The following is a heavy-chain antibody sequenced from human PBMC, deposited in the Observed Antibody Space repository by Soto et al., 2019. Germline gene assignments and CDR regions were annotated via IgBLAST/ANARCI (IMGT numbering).Heavy chain of an antibody. D-gene: IGHD1-1*01. CDR2: SXXSXSXT. V-gene: IGHV3-11*06. Sequence: GGTRRLSCTASGFTLSDHYMSWIRQAPGQGLEXIXSSXXSXSXTXYXXXXKGRFSISRGNAKNSLYLQINSLRGDHTAIYYCVKSGDNYNALDYWGQGTPVT. CDR3: VKSGDNYNALDY. CDR1: GFTLSDHY. J-gene: IGHJ4*02.